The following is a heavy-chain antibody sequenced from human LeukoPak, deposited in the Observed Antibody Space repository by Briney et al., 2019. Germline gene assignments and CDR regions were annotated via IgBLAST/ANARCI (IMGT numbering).Heavy chain of an antibody. Sequence: GGSLRLSCAASGFTFSSYGMHWVRQAPGKGLEWVAVIWYDGSNKYYADSVKGRFTISRDNSKNTLYLQMNSLGAEDTAVYYCARDHPSTAFDPWGQGTLVTVSS. CDR2: IWYDGSNK. CDR1: GFTFSSYG. CDR3: ARDHPSTAFDP. J-gene: IGHJ5*02. V-gene: IGHV3-33*01.